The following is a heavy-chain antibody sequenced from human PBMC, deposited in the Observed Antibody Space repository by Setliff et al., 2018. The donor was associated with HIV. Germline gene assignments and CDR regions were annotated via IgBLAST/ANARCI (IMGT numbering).Heavy chain of an antibody. J-gene: IGHJ4*02. CDR2: IYYSGST. CDR3: ARTKADGYNGVFDS. Sequence: SETLSLTCTVSRGSISTYYWSWIRQPPGKGLEWIGNIYYSGSTYYNPSLKSRVTISVDTSKNRFSLRLTSVTAADTAVYYSARTKADGYNGVFDSWGQGTLVTVSS. D-gene: IGHD5-12*01. CDR1: RGSISTYY. V-gene: IGHV4-30-4*08.